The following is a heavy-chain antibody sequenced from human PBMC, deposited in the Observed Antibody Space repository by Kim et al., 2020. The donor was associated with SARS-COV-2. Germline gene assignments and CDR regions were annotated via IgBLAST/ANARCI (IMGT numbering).Heavy chain of an antibody. D-gene: IGHD6-6*01. Sequence: SETLSLTCTVSGGSISSYFWSWIRQPPGRGLEWIGYIYYSGSTNYNPSPKSRVTISLDTSNNQFSLRLSSVTAADTAVYYCARQKWSSSSNWFDPWGQGT. CDR1: GGSISSYF. J-gene: IGHJ5*02. CDR2: IYYSGST. CDR3: ARQKWSSSSNWFDP. V-gene: IGHV4-59*08.